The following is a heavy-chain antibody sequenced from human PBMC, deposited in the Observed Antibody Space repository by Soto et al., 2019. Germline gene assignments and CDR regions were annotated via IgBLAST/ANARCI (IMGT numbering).Heavy chain of an antibody. CDR1: GYAFTVYG. CDR2: ISAFNGNT. D-gene: IGHD3-10*01. V-gene: IGHV1-18*01. J-gene: IGHJ4*02. Sequence: VSVKVSCKASGYAFTVYGISWVRQAPGQGLEWMGWISAFNGNTDYAKKVQGRVTMTTDTSTTTAYMELRSLRSDDTAVYYCARIWYGSGTYSSMAHWGQGTLVTVSS. CDR3: ARIWYGSGTYSSMAH.